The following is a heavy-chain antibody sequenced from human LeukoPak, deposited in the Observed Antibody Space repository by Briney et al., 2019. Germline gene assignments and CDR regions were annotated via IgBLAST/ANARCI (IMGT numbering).Heavy chain of an antibody. CDR3: ARVGEWEKDAFDI. D-gene: IGHD1-26*01. CDR2: IYYSGST. V-gene: IGHV4-59*01. CDR1: GGPISSYY. J-gene: IGHJ3*02. Sequence: SETLSLTCTVSGGPISSYYWSWIRQPPGKGLEWIGYIYYSGSTNYNPSLKSRVTISVDTSKNQFSLKLSSVTAADTAVYYCARVGEWEKDAFDIWGQGTMVTVSS.